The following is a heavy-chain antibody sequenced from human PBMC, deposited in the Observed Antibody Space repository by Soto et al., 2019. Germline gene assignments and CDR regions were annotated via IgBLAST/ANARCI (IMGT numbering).Heavy chain of an antibody. CDR3: ARDRSDDLYPFDPFAI. J-gene: IGHJ3*02. V-gene: IGHV4-61*08. CDR2: IYHSGST. Sequence: SETLSHTGPVSGGSVSTCGHYWSWIRQPPGKGLEWIAYIYHSGSTDYNPSLKSRVSISVDLSKNQFSLRLDSVTAADTAVYYGARDRSDDLYPFDPFAISGPGTTVTVSS. CDR1: GGSVSTCGHY.